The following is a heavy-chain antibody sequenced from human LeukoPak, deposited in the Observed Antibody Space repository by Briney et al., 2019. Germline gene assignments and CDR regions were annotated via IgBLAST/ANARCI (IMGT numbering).Heavy chain of an antibody. Sequence: PSETLSLTCTVSGASISSSTYYWGWIRQPPGKGLEWIGIFDYRGSIYYNPSLQSRVTISVDTSKNQFSLKLSSVTAADTAVYYCARRGGSGIRGDFYFDYWGQGTVVTV. J-gene: IGHJ4*02. D-gene: IGHD3-10*01. CDR1: GASISSSTYY. CDR3: ARRGGSGIRGDFYFDY. CDR2: FDYRGSI. V-gene: IGHV4-39*01.